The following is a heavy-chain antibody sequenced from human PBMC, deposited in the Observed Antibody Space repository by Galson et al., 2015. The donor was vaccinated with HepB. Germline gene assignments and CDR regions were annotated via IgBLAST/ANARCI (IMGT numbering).Heavy chain of an antibody. CDR2: ISAYNANT. Sequence: SVKVSCKASGYTFTNYGISWVRQAPGQGLEWMGWISAYNANTNYAQNLQGRVTMTTATSTSTAYMELRSLRSDDTAVYYCARDGGTYGDKNWFDPWGQGTLVTVSS. CDR1: GYTFTNYG. CDR3: ARDGGTYGDKNWFDP. J-gene: IGHJ5*02. D-gene: IGHD4-17*01. V-gene: IGHV1-18*04.